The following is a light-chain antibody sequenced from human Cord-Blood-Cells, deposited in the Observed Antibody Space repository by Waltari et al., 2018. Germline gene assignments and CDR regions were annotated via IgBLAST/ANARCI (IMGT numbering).Light chain of an antibody. CDR2: DAS. V-gene: IGKV1-33*01. J-gene: IGKJ2*01. CDR3: QQYDNPLYT. Sequence: DIQMTESPSPMSASVGDRVTRTCQASKDISNYLNWYQQKPGKAPKLLIYDASNLETGVPSRFSGSGSGTDFTFTISSLQPEDIATYYCQQYDNPLYTFGQGTKLEIK. CDR1: KDISNY.